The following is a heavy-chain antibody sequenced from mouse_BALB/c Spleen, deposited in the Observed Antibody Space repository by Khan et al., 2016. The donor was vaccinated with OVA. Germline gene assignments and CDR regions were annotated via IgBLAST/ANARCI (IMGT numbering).Heavy chain of an antibody. CDR3: PRSSLLYFDF. V-gene: IGHV14-1*02. J-gene: IGHJ2*01. CDR1: GFNIKDYY. CDR2: IDPENGHP. Sequence: VQLQQPGSELVRPGALVKLSCKASGFNIKDYYIHWVKQRPEQGLEWIGWIDPENGHPIYDPKFQGKAIITADTSSNTAYLQLSSLTFDDTAVYYCPRSSLLYFDFWGQGPTRTVSS. D-gene: IGHD6-1*01.